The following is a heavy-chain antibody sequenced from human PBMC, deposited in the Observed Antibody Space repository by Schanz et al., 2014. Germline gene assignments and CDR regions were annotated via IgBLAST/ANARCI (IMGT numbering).Heavy chain of an antibody. V-gene: IGHV3-33*01. Sequence: QEQLVESGGGVVQPGRSLRLSCAASGFTFSDFGMHWVRQTPVKGLEWVATIWFDGSKTDYADSVKGHFTISRDKSKTTLYLQMNSLRAKDAAVYRCARDKNYDDSAEYGMDVWGQGTTVTVSS. CDR1: GFTFSDFG. D-gene: IGHD3-22*01. J-gene: IGHJ6*02. CDR2: IWFDGSKT. CDR3: ARDKNYDDSAEYGMDV.